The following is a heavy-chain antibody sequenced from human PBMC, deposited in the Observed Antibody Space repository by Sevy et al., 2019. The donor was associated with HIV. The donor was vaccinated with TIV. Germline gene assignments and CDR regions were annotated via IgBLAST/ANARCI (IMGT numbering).Heavy chain of an antibody. J-gene: IGHJ4*02. CDR2: ISSSSSTI. Sequence: GGSLRPSCAASGFTFSSYSMNWVRQAPGKGLEWVSYISSSSSTIYYADSVKGRFTISRDNAKNSLYLQMNSLRAEDTAVYYCAREGRTTVTTGGFDYWGQGTLVTVSS. D-gene: IGHD4-17*01. CDR3: AREGRTTVTTGGFDY. V-gene: IGHV3-48*01. CDR1: GFTFSSYS.